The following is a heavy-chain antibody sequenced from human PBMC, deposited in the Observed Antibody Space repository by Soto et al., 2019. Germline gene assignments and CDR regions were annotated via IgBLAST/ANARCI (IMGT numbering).Heavy chain of an antibody. CDR1: GFTFSRHY. V-gene: IGHV3-7*03. Sequence: GGSLRLSCEASGFTFSRHYMSWVRQAPGKGLEWVANVRQDGSDKYYVDSVKGRFTISRDNAKNSLYLQMNSLRAEDTAVYYCARGKSIFYGMDVWGQGTTVTVSS. J-gene: IGHJ6*02. D-gene: IGHD2-15*01. CDR2: VRQDGSDK. CDR3: ARGKSIFYGMDV.